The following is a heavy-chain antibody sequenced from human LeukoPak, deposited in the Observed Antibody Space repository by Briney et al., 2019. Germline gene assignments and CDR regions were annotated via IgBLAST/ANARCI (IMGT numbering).Heavy chain of an antibody. CDR1: GFTFSSYA. Sequence: GGSLRLSCAASGFTFSSYAMSWVRQAPGKGLEWVSAISGSGGSTYYADSVKGRFTISRDNSKNTLYLQMNSLRAEDTAVYYCARGGVVPAAMDMDVWGQGTTVTVSS. CDR3: ARGGVVPAAMDMDV. CDR2: ISGSGGST. V-gene: IGHV3-23*01. J-gene: IGHJ6*02. D-gene: IGHD2-2*01.